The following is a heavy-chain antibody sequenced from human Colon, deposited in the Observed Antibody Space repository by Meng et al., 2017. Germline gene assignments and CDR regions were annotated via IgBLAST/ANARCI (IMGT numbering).Heavy chain of an antibody. CDR3: ARDRKHYGERGWFDP. J-gene: IGHJ5*02. CDR1: GGSISSGDYY. CDR2: IYYSGST. D-gene: IGHD4-17*01. V-gene: IGHV4-30-4*01. Sequence: QVPRQDSGPGLVQPSQTLSLTCTVSGGSISSGDYYWSWIRQPPGKGLEWIGYIYYSGSTYSNASLKSRVTISIDRSKNQFSLKLSSVTAADTAVYYCARDRKHYGERGWFDPWGQGTLVTVSS.